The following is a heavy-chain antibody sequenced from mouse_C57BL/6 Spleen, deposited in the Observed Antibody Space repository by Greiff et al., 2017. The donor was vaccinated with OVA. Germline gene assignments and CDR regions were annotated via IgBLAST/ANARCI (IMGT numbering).Heavy chain of an antibody. Sequence: EVTLMESGGGLVQPKGSLKLSCAASGFSFNTYAMNWVRQAPGKGLEWVARIRSKSNNYATYYADSVKDRFTISRDDSESMLYLQMNNLKTEDTAMYYCVRSSYDGYFHFDYWGQGTTLTVSS. CDR2: IRSKSNNYAT. J-gene: IGHJ2*01. V-gene: IGHV10-1*01. CDR3: VRSSYDGYFHFDY. CDR1: GFSFNTYA. D-gene: IGHD2-3*01.